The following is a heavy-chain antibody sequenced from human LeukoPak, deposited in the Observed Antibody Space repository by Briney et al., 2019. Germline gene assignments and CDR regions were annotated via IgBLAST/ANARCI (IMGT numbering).Heavy chain of an antibody. Sequence: SETLSLTCTVSGDSISVYYWTWIRQPAGKGLEWIGRIYTSGSANYNPSLKSRVTMSVDTSKNQFSLKLSSVTAADTAVYYCAREGHYDILTGYYHDDYWGQGTLVTVSS. CDR2: IYTSGSA. J-gene: IGHJ4*02. CDR1: GDSISVYY. CDR3: AREGHYDILTGYYHDDY. V-gene: IGHV4-4*07. D-gene: IGHD3-9*01.